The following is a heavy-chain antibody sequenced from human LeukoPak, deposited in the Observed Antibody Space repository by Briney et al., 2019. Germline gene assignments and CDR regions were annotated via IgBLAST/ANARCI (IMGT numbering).Heavy chain of an antibody. V-gene: IGHV3-48*03. J-gene: IGHJ4*02. CDR3: ARVLPGIAVAGTGVDY. D-gene: IGHD6-19*01. CDR1: GFTFSSYE. Sequence: PGGSLRLSCAASGFTFSSYEMNWVRQAPGKGLEWVSYISSSGSTIYYADSVKGRFTIPRDNAKNSLYLQMNSLRAEDTAVYYCARVLPGIAVAGTGVDYWGQGTLVTVSS. CDR2: ISSSGSTI.